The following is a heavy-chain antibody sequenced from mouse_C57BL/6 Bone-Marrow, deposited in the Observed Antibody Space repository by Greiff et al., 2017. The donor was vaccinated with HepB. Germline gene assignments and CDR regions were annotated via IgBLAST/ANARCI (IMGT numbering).Heavy chain of an antibody. Sequence: EVQLQQSGPELVKPGASVKISCKASGYSFTGYYMNWVKQSPEKSLEWIGEINPSTGGTTYNQKFKAKATLTVDKSSSTAYMQLKSLTSEDSAVYYCARSGGIWRKFRLRRPCYNAMDYWGQGTSVTVSS. CDR3: ARSGGIWRKFRLRRPCYNAMDY. D-gene: IGHD2-4*01. CDR2: INPSTGGT. CDR1: GYSFTGYY. J-gene: IGHJ4*01. V-gene: IGHV1-42*01.